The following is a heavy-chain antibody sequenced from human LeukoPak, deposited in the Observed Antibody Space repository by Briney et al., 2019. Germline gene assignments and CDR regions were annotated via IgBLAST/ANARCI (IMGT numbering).Heavy chain of an antibody. Sequence: SETLSLTCTVSGGSISSSSYYWGWIRQPPGEGLEWIGSIYYSGSTHYNPSLKSRVSISVDTSKNQFSLKLSSVTAPDTAVYYCARNATVTTLKRAYNWFDPWGQGTLVTVSS. CDR3: ARNATVTTLKRAYNWFDP. CDR2: IYYSGST. J-gene: IGHJ5*02. V-gene: IGHV4-39*01. CDR1: GGSISSSSYY. D-gene: IGHD4-17*01.